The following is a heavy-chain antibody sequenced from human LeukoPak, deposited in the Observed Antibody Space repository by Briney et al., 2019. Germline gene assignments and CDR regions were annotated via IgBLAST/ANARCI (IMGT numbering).Heavy chain of an antibody. CDR3: ARGQPSSHYYYMDV. Sequence: EASVKVSCKASGYTFTSYGISWVRQAPGQGLEWMGWISGYNGNTNYAQKLQGRVTMTTDTSTSTAYMELRSLRSDDTAVYYCARGQPSSHYYYMDVWGKGTTVTISS. V-gene: IGHV1-18*01. CDR1: GYTFTSYG. J-gene: IGHJ6*03. D-gene: IGHD6-19*01. CDR2: ISGYNGNT.